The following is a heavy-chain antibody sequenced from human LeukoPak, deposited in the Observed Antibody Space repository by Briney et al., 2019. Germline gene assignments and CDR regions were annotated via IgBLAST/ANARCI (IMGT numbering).Heavy chain of an antibody. CDR2: ISDSGGRT. V-gene: IGHV3-23*01. Sequence: GGSLRLSCAVSGITLSNYGMSWVRQAPGKGLEWVAGISDSGGRTNYADSVKGRFTISRDNSKNTLYLQMSSLRAEDTAVYYCAKEAVDYDILTGYYTTGYFDYWGQGTLVTVSS. D-gene: IGHD3-9*01. CDR1: GITLSNYG. J-gene: IGHJ4*02. CDR3: AKEAVDYDILTGYYTTGYFDY.